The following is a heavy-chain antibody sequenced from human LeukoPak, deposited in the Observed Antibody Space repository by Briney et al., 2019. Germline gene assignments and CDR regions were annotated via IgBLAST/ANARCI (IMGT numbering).Heavy chain of an antibody. V-gene: IGHV3-23*01. Sequence: PGGSLRLPCAASGFTFSSYAMSWVRQAPGKGLEWVSAISGSGGSTYYADSVKGRFTISRDNSKNTLYLQVNSLRAEDTAVYYCAKVLSPSYYDFWSGYPLDYWGQGTLVTVSS. CDR3: AKVLSPSYYDFWSGYPLDY. J-gene: IGHJ4*02. CDR1: GFTFSSYA. CDR2: ISGSGGST. D-gene: IGHD3-3*01.